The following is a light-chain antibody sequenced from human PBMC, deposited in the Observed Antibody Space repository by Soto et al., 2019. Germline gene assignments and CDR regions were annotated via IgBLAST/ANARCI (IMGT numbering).Light chain of an antibody. CDR2: GAS. CDR1: QSVSSN. Sequence: EIVMTQSPATLSVSPGERATLSCRASQSVSSNLAWYQQKPGQAPRLLIYGASTRATGIPARFSGSGSGTEFNLTISSLQSEDFAVSSCQQYNNWPPLTFGGGTKVEIK. CDR3: QQYNNWPPLT. J-gene: IGKJ4*01. V-gene: IGKV3-15*01.